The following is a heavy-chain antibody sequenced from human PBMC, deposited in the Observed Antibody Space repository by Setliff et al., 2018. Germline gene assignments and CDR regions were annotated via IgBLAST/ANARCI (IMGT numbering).Heavy chain of an antibody. CDR3: ARVDDYIWGTFHSMDY. CDR1: GGSITSSSYY. Sequence: SETLSLTCTVSGGSITSSSYYWGWVRQPPGKGLEWIGSIYYDGSIYHNESLKSRVIMSVDTSKNEFYLDLRFLTAADTAIYYCARVDDYIWGTFHSMDYWGQGTLVTVSS. D-gene: IGHD3-16*01. V-gene: IGHV4-39*02. CDR2: IYYDGSI. J-gene: IGHJ4*02.